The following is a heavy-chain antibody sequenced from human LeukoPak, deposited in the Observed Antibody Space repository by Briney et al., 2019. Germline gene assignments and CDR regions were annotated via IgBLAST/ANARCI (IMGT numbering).Heavy chain of an antibody. CDR1: GGSISSGSYY. CDR3: ARTSSGVSDGMDV. CDR2: IYTSGST. Sequence: SETLSLTCTDSGGSISSGSYYWSWIRQPAGKGLEWIGRIYTSGSTNHNPSLRSRVTISVDTSKNQFSLKLSSVTAADTAVYYCARTSSGVSDGMDVWGQGTTVTVSS. D-gene: IGHD3-22*01. J-gene: IGHJ6*02. V-gene: IGHV4-61*02.